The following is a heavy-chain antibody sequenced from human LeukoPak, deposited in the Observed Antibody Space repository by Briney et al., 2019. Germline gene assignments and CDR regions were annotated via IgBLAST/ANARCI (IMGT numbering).Heavy chain of an antibody. CDR3: AKNLSPRDGYNFMSYFDY. CDR2: IYYSGNT. CDR1: GGSISSSSSY. V-gene: IGHV4-39*01. Sequence: PSETLSLTCTVSGGSISSSSSYWGWIRQPPGKGLEWVGSIYYSGNTYYNPSLKSRVTISLDTSRNQFSLKLSSVTAADTAVYYCAKNLSPRDGYNFMSYFDYWGQGTLVTVSS. D-gene: IGHD5-24*01. J-gene: IGHJ4*02.